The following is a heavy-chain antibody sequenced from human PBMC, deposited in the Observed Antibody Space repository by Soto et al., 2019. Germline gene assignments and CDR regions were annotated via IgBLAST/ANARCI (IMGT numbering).Heavy chain of an antibody. CDR1: GFTFSSFA. Sequence: GGSLRLSCAASGFTFSSFAMHWVRQAPGKGLERVALISEDGSNKYYADSVKGRLTISRDNSKNTLYLQMNSLRGEDTAVYSCARVEQWLYIAKYWGQGTLVTVSS. CDR2: ISEDGSNK. V-gene: IGHV3-30*04. J-gene: IGHJ4*02. CDR3: ARVEQWLYIAKY. D-gene: IGHD6-19*01.